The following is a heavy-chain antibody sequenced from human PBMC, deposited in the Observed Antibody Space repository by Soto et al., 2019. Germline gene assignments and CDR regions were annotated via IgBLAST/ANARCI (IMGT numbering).Heavy chain of an antibody. J-gene: IGHJ6*02. V-gene: IGHV1-18*01. D-gene: IGHD1-7*01. Sequence: QVQLVQSGAEVKKPGASVKVSCKSSGYTFTMSGISWVRQAPGQGLEWMGWSSGYNGNTNYEQKIKDRVTMHTDTSTNTAYMELRSLRSDDTAVYYCAREGTRPYSYYGMDVWGQGTTVTVSS. CDR1: GYTFTMSG. CDR2: SSGYNGNT. CDR3: AREGTRPYSYYGMDV.